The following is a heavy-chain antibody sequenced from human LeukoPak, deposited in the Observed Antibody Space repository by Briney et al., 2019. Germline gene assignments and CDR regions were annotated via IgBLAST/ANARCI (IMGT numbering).Heavy chain of an antibody. D-gene: IGHD3-22*01. J-gene: IGHJ6*02. CDR2: INPNSGGT. V-gene: IGHV1-2*02. CDR3: ARLFYYDSSGYWDHYYYYGMDV. CDR1: GYTFTGYY. Sequence: GASVKVSCKASGYTFTGYYVHWVRQAPGQGLEWMGWINPNSGGTNYAQKFQGRVTMTRDTSISTAYMELSRLRSDDTAVYYCARLFYYDSSGYWDHYYYYGMDVWGQGTTVTVSS.